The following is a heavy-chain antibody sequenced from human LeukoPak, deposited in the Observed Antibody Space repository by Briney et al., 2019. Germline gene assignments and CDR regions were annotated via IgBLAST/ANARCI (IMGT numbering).Heavy chain of an antibody. CDR1: GGSISSYY. V-gene: IGHV4-4*09. CDR3: ARCTRSRYANFDS. D-gene: IGHD2-2*01. Sequence: SETLSLTCTVSGGSISSYYWSWIRQTPGKGLEWIGYIYNSGSTNYNPSLKSRVTIAVDTSKNQFSLNLTSVTAADTAVYYCARCTRSRYANFDSWGQGTLVTVSS. J-gene: IGHJ4*02. CDR2: IYNSGST.